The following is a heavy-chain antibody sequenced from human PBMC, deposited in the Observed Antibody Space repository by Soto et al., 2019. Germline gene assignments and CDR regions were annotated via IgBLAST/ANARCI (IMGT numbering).Heavy chain of an antibody. CDR3: ARVRYYDSSGLPPDY. V-gene: IGHV4-39*01. CDR1: GGSISSSSYY. J-gene: IGHJ4*02. CDR2: IYYSGST. D-gene: IGHD3-22*01. Sequence: SETLSLTCTVSGGSISSSSYYWGWIRQPPGKGLEWIGSIYYSGSTYYNPSLKSRVTISVDTSKNQFSLKLSSVTAADTAVYYCARVRYYDSSGLPPDYWGQGTLVTVSS.